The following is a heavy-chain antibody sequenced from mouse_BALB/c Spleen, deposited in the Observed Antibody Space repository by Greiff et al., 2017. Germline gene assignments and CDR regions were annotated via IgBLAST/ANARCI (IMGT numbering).Heavy chain of an antibody. V-gene: IGHV1-69*02. D-gene: IGHD1-1*01. J-gene: IGHJ1*01. CDR2: IYPSDSYT. Sequence: VQLQQPGAELVRPGASVKLSCKASGYTFTSYWINWVKQRPGQGLEWIGNIYPSDSYTNYNQKFKDKATLTVDKSSSTAYMQLSSPTSEDSAVYYCTRYYGSPRYWYFDVWGAGTTVTVSS. CDR3: TRYYGSPRYWYFDV. CDR1: GYTFTSYW.